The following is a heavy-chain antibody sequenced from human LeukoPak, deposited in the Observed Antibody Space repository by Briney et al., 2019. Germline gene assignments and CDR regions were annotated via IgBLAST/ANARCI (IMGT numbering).Heavy chain of an antibody. J-gene: IGHJ4*02. D-gene: IGHD6-13*01. CDR3: ARDLEILSSWTPLYFDY. Sequence: ASVKVSCKASGYTFTSYYMHWVRQAPGQGLEWMGIINPSGGSTSYAQKFQGRVTMTTDTSTSTAYMELRSLRSDDTAVYYCARDLEILSSWTPLYFDYWGQGTLVTVPS. V-gene: IGHV1-46*01. CDR1: GYTFTSYY. CDR2: INPSGGST.